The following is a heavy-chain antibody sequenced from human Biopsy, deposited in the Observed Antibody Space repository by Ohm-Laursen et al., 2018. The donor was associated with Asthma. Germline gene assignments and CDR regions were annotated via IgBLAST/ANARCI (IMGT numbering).Heavy chain of an antibody. CDR3: ASDFPKDDVRDNFQF. Sequence: ASSVYVSCQISGSSLTALSMHWVRLAPGHGLGWMGGHDHVVGGRVNARRFQGRVTMTEDTATDTAYMELSSLSADDTAVYYCASDFPKDDVRDNFQFWGQGTLVTVSS. V-gene: IGHV1-24*01. J-gene: IGHJ4*02. CDR1: GSSLTALS. CDR2: HDHVVGGR. D-gene: IGHD1-1*01.